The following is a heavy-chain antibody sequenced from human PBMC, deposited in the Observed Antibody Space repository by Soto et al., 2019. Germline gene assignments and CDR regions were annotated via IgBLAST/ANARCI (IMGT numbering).Heavy chain of an antibody. CDR1: GGSFSGYY. CDR3: ARAPSKISYYCGMDV. CDR2: IKHSGRT. Sequence: QVQLQQWGAGLLKPSETLSLTCAVYGGSFSGYYWSWIRQPPGKGLEWIGEIKHSGRTNYNPSLKSRVTISVDTSKNQFSLKLSAVTAADTAVYYCARAPSKISYYCGMDVWGQGTTVTVSS. V-gene: IGHV4-34*01. J-gene: IGHJ6*02.